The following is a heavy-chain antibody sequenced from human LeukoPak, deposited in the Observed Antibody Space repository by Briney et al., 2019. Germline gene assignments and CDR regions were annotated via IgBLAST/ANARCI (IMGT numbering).Heavy chain of an antibody. J-gene: IGHJ4*02. CDR3: AVVVVAANAFDY. V-gene: IGHV1-2*06. CDR2: INPNSGGT. CDR1: GYTFTGYY. Sequence: GASVKVSCKASGYTFTGYYMHWVRQAPGQGLEWMGRINPNSGGTSYAQKFQGRVTMTRDTSISTAYMELSRLRSDDTAVYYCAVVVVAANAFDYCGQGTLVTVSS. D-gene: IGHD2-15*01.